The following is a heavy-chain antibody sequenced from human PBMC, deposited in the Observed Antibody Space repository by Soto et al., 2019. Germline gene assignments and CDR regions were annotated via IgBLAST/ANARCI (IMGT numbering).Heavy chain of an antibody. CDR1: GYTFTVYY. Sequence: ASVKVSCKASGYTFTVYYIHWVRQAPGQGLEWMGWINPKSGGTNYAQNFQGRVTMTRDTSSTTVSMELSRLRSEDTAVYYCARGGITFFGVIDYWGQGTLVTVSS. V-gene: IGHV1-2*02. J-gene: IGHJ4*02. CDR2: INPKSGGT. D-gene: IGHD3-3*01. CDR3: ARGGITFFGVIDY.